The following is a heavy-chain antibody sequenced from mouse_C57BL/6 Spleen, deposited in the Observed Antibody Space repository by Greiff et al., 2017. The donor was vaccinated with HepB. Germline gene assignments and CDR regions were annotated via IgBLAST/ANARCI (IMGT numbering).Heavy chain of an antibody. J-gene: IGHJ2*01. Sequence: QVQLKQSGAELVKPGASVKISCKASGYAFSSYWMNWVKQRPGKGLEWIGQIYPGDGDTNYNGKFKGKATLTADKSSSTAYMQLSSLTSEDSAVYFCARFYYYGSSLFFDYWGQGTTLTVSS. CDR2: IYPGDGDT. V-gene: IGHV1-80*01. D-gene: IGHD1-1*01. CDR3: ARFYYYGSSLFFDY. CDR1: GYAFSSYW.